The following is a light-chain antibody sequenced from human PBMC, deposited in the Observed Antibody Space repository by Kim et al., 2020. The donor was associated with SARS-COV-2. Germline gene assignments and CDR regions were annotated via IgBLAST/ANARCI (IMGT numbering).Light chain of an antibody. CDR2: QDT. V-gene: IGLV3-1*01. J-gene: IGLJ2*01. CDR3: QTWDSITVV. CDR1: KLGEKY. Sequence: VSPGQTPSITCSGDKLGEKYACWYQQKPGQSPVLVIYQDTKRSSGIPERFSGSNSGNTATLTISGTQAMDEADYYCQTWDSITVVFGGGTKLTVL.